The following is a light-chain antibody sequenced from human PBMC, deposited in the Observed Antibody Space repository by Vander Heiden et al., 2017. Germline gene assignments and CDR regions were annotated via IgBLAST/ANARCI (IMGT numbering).Light chain of an antibody. J-gene: IGLJ2*01. V-gene: IGLV1-40*01. CDR3: QSYDSSLSGSV. CDR1: SSNIGAGYD. CDR2: GNS. Sequence: QSVLTPPPSVSGAPGQRVTIPCTGSSSNIGAGYDVHWYQQLPGTAPKRLIYGNSNRPSGVPDRFSGSKSGTSASLAITGLQAEDEADYYCQSYDSSLSGSVFGGGTKLTVL.